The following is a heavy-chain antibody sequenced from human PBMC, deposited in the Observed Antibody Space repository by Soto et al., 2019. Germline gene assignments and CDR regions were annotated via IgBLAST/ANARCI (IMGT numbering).Heavy chain of an antibody. V-gene: IGHV3-64D*06. CDR3: VKGTIAVAGTWNYYYGMDV. CDR1: GXTFSSYA. CDR2: ISSNGGST. J-gene: IGHJ6*02. Sequence: LRLSFSASGXTFSSYAMHWVRQAPGKGLEYVSAISSNGGSTYYADSVKGRFTISRDNSKNTLYLQMSSLRAEDTAVYYCVKGTIAVAGTWNYYYGMDVWGQGTTVTVSS. D-gene: IGHD6-19*01.